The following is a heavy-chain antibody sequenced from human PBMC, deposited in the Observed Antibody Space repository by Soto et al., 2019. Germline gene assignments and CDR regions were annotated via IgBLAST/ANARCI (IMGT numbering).Heavy chain of an antibody. CDR3: ARVGGYSYHLYGMDV. CDR1: GGSFSGYY. Sequence: SETLSLTCAVYGGSFSGYYWSWIRQPPGKGLEWIGEIDHGGSTNYNPSLESRVTISLDTSRNQFSLKLKSVTAADTAVYFCARVGGYSYHLYGMDVWGQGTTVTVSS. CDR2: IDHGGST. J-gene: IGHJ6*02. D-gene: IGHD5-18*01. V-gene: IGHV4-34*01.